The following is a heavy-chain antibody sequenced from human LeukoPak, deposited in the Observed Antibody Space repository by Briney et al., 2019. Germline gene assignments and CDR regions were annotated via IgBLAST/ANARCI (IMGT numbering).Heavy chain of an antibody. D-gene: IGHD3-10*01. Sequence: GGSLRLSCAASGFTFDDYAMHWVRQAPGKGLEWVSAISGSGGSTYYADSVKGRFTISRDNSKNTLYLQMNSLRAEDTAVYYCAKAKLLYHQTGDYFDYWGQGTLVTVSS. CDR3: AKAKLLYHQTGDYFDY. CDR1: GFTFDDYA. CDR2: ISGSGGST. J-gene: IGHJ4*02. V-gene: IGHV3-23*01.